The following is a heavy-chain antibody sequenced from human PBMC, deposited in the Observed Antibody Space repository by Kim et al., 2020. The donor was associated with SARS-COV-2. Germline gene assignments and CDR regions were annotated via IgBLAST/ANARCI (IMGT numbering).Heavy chain of an antibody. CDR1: GYTFTSYG. V-gene: IGHV1-18*01. J-gene: IGHJ6*02. CDR3: AREGAITIFGVVIQGYYYYGMDV. CDR2: ISAYNGNT. Sequence: ASVKVSCKASGYTFTSYGISWVRQAPGQGLEWMGWISAYNGNTNYAQKLQGRVTMTTDTSTSTAYMELRSLRSDDTAVYYCAREGAITIFGVVIQGYYYYGMDVWGQGTTDTVSS. D-gene: IGHD3-3*01.